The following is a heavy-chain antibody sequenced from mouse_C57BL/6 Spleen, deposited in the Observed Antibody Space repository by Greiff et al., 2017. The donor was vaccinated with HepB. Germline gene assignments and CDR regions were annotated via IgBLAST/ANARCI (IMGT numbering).Heavy chain of an antibody. CDR1: GYTFTNYN. D-gene: IGHD1-1*01. J-gene: IGHJ2*01. CDR3: AREEDYYGSSYY. CDR2: INPNNGGT. V-gene: IGHV1-26*01. Sequence: VQLQQSGPELVKPGASVKIPCKAPGYTFTNYNMNWVKQSHGKSLEWIGDINPNNGGTSYNQKFKGKATLTVDKSSSTAYMELRSLTSEDSAVYYCAREEDYYGSSYYCAQCTPLTIS.